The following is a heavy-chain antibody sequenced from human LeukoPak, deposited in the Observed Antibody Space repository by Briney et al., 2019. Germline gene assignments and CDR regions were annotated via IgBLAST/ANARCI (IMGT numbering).Heavy chain of an antibody. CDR2: INHSGST. J-gene: IGHJ6*03. V-gene: IGHV4-34*01. CDR1: GGSFSGYY. D-gene: IGHD2/OR15-2a*01. Sequence: PSETLSLTCAVYGGSFSGYYWSWIRQPPGKGLEWIGEINHSGSTNYNPSLKSRVTISVDRPKNQVSLKLIAMTAADTAVYYCARIHFQFYYMDVWGKGTTVTVSS. CDR3: ARIHFQFYYMDV.